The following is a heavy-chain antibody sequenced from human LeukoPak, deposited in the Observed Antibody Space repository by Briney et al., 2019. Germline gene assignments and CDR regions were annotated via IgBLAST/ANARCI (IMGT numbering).Heavy chain of an antibody. CDR1: GGPISRSSYY. V-gene: IGHV4-61*01. Sequence: SETLSLTCTVSGGPISRSSYYWSWIRQPPGKGLEWIGYIYYSGGTNYNPSLKSRVTISVDTSKNQFSLKLSSVTAADTAVYYCAREGRYGDHFDYWGQGTLVTVSS. D-gene: IGHD4-17*01. CDR3: AREGRYGDHFDY. J-gene: IGHJ4*02. CDR2: IYYSGGT.